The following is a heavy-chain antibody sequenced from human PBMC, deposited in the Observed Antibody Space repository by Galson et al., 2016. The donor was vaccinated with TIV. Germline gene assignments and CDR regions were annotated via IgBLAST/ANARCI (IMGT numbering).Heavy chain of an antibody. D-gene: IGHD3-16*01. CDR2: TFYSSKWYN. J-gene: IGHJ4*02. CDR3: ARATPSVFGIIMTLDS. CDR1: GDSVSSNSSA. V-gene: IGHV6-1*01. Sequence: CAISGDSVSSNSSAWNWLRQSPSRGLEWLGRTFYSSKWYNGYAPSVKSRITINPDTSKNQFSLQLNSVTPEDTAVYYCARATPSVFGIIMTLDSWGQGTLVTVSS.